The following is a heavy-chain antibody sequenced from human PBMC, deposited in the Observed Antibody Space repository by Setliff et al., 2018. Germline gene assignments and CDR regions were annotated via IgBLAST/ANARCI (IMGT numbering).Heavy chain of an antibody. V-gene: IGHV4-38-2*02. CDR1: GYSISSGFF. D-gene: IGHD3-10*01. Sequence: SETLSLTCAVSGYSISSGFFWVWIRQSPGKGLEWIGRILFSGDTYYNPSLNSRVTISADTSKNQFSLNLSSVTAADTAVYYCARDNRARHYMDVWGKGTTVTVSS. CDR3: ARDNRARHYMDV. J-gene: IGHJ6*03. CDR2: ILFSGDT.